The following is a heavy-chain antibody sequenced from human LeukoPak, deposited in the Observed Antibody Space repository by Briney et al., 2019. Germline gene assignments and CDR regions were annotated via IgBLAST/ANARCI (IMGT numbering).Heavy chain of an antibody. J-gene: IGHJ4*02. CDR1: GGSISSYY. CDR2: IYYSGST. Sequence: TPSETLSLTCTVSGGSISSYYWSWIRQLPGKGLEWIGYIYYSGSTNYNPSLKSRVTISVDTSKNQFSLKLSSVTAADTAVYYCARSPYDSSGYPLGLDYWGQGTLVTVSS. V-gene: IGHV4-59*01. CDR3: ARSPYDSSGYPLGLDY. D-gene: IGHD3-22*01.